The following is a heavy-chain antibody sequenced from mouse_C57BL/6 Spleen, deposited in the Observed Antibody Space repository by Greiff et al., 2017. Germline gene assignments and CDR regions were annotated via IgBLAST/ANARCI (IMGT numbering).Heavy chain of an antibody. CDR3: ARVGEYYGSDDY. J-gene: IGHJ2*01. V-gene: IGHV1-52*01. Sequence: VQLQQPGAELVRPGSSVKLSCKASGYTFTSYWMHWVKQRPIQGLEWIGNIDPSDSETHYNQKFKDKATLTVDKSSSTAYMQLSSLTSEDSAVYYCARVGEYYGSDDYWGQGTTLTVSS. D-gene: IGHD1-1*01. CDR1: GYTFTSYW. CDR2: IDPSDSET.